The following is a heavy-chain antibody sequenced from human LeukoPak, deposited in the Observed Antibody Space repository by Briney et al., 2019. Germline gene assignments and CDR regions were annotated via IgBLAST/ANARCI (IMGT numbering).Heavy chain of an antibody. CDR2: IWYDGSNK. D-gene: IGHD3-9*01. V-gene: IGHV3-33*01. CDR1: GFTYSSYG. Sequence: GGSLRLSCAASGFTYSSYGMHWVRQAPGKGQEWVAVIWYDGSNKYYADSVKGRFTISRDNSKNTLYLQMNSLRAEDTAVYYCARGSGRYFDWFNFDYWGQGTLVTVSS. J-gene: IGHJ4*02. CDR3: ARGSGRYFDWFNFDY.